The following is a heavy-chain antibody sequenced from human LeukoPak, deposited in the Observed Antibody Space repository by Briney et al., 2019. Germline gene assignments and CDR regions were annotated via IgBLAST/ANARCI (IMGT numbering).Heavy chain of an antibody. CDR2: INPNSGDT. CDR1: GYTFTTYY. CDR3: ARDWGHEAFDY. V-gene: IGHV1-2*02. Sequence: ASVKVSCKASGYTFTTYYMHWVRQAPGQGLEWMGWINPNSGDTHFAQNFQGRVTITMDTSISTAYMDLSRLRSDDTAVYYCARDWGHEAFDYWGQGTLVTVSS. D-gene: IGHD3-16*01. J-gene: IGHJ4*02.